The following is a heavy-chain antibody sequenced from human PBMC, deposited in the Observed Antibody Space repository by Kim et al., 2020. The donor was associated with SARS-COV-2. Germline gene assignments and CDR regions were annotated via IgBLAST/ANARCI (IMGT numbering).Heavy chain of an antibody. CDR1: GFTVSSNY. D-gene: IGHD3-3*01. V-gene: IGHV3-66*01. Sequence: GGSLRLSCAASGFTVSSNYMSWVRQAPGKGLEWVSVIYSGGSTYYADSVKGRFTISRDNSKNTLYLQMNSLRAEDTAVYYCARSYDFWSGYYGYWGQGTLVTVSS. CDR2: IYSGGST. J-gene: IGHJ4*02. CDR3: ARSYDFWSGYYGY.